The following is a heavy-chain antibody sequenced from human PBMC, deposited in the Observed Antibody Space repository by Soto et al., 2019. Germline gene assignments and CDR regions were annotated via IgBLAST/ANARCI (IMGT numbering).Heavy chain of an antibody. J-gene: IGHJ2*01. CDR3: ARVRHYCSSTSCSNSWYFDL. Sequence: EVQLVESGGGLVQPGGSLRLSCAASGFTFSSYDMHWVRQATGKGLEWVSAIGTAGDTYYPGSVKGRFTISRENAKNSLYLQMNSLRAGDTAVYYCARVRHYCSSTSCSNSWYFDLWGRGTLVTVSS. CDR2: IGTAGDT. CDR1: GFTFSSYD. D-gene: IGHD2-2*01. V-gene: IGHV3-13*01.